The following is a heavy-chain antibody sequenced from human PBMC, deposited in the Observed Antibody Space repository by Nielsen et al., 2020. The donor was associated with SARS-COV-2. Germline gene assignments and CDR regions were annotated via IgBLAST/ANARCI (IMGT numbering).Heavy chain of an antibody. V-gene: IGHV3-74*01. CDR3: ASSGWLDY. Sequence: GGSLRLSCAASGFTFSSYWMHWVRQAPGKGLVWVSRINSDGSSTSYADSVKGRFTISRDNAQSSLYLLMNNLRTEDTAVYYCASSGWLDYWGQGTRVTVSS. J-gene: IGHJ4*02. CDR1: GFTFSSYW. CDR2: INSDGSST. D-gene: IGHD6-19*01.